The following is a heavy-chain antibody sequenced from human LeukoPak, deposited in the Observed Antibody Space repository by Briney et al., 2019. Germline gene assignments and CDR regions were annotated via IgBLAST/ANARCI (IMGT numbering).Heavy chain of an antibody. Sequence: PSETLSLTCTVSGGSISSNNYYWGWSRPPPGKVLEWSGSIYYSGSPYYNPSLKSRATISVDTSKNQFSLRRSSVTAADTAVYYCATWRTAKTGFDYWGQGTLVTVSS. V-gene: IGHV4-39*01. J-gene: IGHJ4*02. CDR3: ATWRTAKTGFDY. CDR1: GGSISSNNYY. D-gene: IGHD1-1*01. CDR2: IYYSGSP.